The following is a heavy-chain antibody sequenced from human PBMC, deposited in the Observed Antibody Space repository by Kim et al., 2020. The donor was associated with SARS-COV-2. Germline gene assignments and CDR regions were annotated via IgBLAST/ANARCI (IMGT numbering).Heavy chain of an antibody. CDR3: GRLGTGSGSYSPFDY. J-gene: IGHJ4*02. CDR1: GYSFTSYW. CDR2: IYYNGDSNT. D-gene: IGHD3-10*01. Sequence: GESLKISCKASGYSFTSYWIGWVRQMPGKGLEWMGIIYYNGDSNTKYSPSFQGQVTIAADKSMSTAYLQWSSLKTSDSAMYYCGRLGTGSGSYSPFDYWGQRTLVTVYS. V-gene: IGHV5-51*01.